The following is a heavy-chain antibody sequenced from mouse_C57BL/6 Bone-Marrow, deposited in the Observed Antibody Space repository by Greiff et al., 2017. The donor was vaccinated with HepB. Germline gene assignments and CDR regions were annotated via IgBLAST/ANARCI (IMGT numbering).Heavy chain of an antibody. CDR1: GYAFSSSW. D-gene: IGHD1-1*01. V-gene: IGHV1-82*01. CDR3: ARSTYYYGSSSYYFDY. Sequence: QVQLKQSGPELVKPGASVKISCKASGYAFSSSWMNWVKQRPGKGLEWIGRIYPGDGDTNYNGKFKGKATLTADKSSSTAYMQLSSLTSEDSAVYFCARSTYYYGSSSYYFDYWGQGTTLTVSS. J-gene: IGHJ2*01. CDR2: IYPGDGDT.